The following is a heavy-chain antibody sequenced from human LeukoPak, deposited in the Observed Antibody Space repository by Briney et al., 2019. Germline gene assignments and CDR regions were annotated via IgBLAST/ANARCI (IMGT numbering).Heavy chain of an antibody. CDR2: NYSGGNT. D-gene: IGHD2-15*01. CDR3: ASGYCSGGHCYSVYFQH. Sequence: ETLSLTCTVSGGSISMYYWSWIRQPPGKGLECVSVNYSGGNTYYADSVKGRFTISRDNSKNTLYLQMNSLRAEDTAVYYCASGYCSGGHCYSVYFQHWGQGTLVTVSS. CDR1: GGSISMYY. V-gene: IGHV3-53*01. J-gene: IGHJ1*01.